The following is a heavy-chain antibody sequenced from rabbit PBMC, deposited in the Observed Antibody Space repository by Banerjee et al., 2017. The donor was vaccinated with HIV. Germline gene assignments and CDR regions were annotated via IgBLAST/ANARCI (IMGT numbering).Heavy chain of an antibody. J-gene: IGHJ4*01. CDR2: IYAGSSGRI. Sequence: QSLEESGGDLVKPEGSLTLTCTASGFSFSSSYWMCWVRQAPGKGLEWIACIYAGSSGRITYASWAKGRFTISKTSSTTVTLQMTSLTAADTATYFCARRDADSDNYYFNFWGQGTLVTVS. D-gene: IGHD4-2*01. CDR1: GFSFSSSYW. CDR3: ARRDADSDNYYFNF. V-gene: IGHV1S40*01.